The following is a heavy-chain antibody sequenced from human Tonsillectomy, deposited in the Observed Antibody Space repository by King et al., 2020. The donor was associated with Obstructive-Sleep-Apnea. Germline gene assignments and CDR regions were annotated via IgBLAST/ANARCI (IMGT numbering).Heavy chain of an antibody. CDR1: GGSISSYY. V-gene: IGHV4-59*01. CDR3: ARESGTAMVTGAFDI. D-gene: IGHD5-18*01. J-gene: IGHJ3*02. Sequence: QLQESGPGLVKPSETLSLTCTVSGGSISSYYWSWIRQPPGKGLEWIGYIYYSGSTNYNPSLKSRVTISVDTSKNQFSLKLSSVTAADTAVYYCARESGTAMVTGAFDIWGQGTMVTVSS. CDR2: IYYSGST.